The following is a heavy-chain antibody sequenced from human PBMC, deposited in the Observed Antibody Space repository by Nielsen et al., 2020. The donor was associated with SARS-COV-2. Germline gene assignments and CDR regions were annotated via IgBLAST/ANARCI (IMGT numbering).Heavy chain of an antibody. J-gene: IGHJ4*02. CDR1: GYTFNTYW. CDR3: ATPGSGYGGASLFDS. D-gene: IGHD4-23*01. Sequence: GGSLRLSCKGSGYTFNTYWNAWVRQMPGKGLEWMGTSYHGDSDIRYSPSFQGLVTFSADKSVNTAYLQWDSLKASDTAMYYCATPGSGYGGASLFDSWGQGTLVTVSS. CDR2: SYHGDSDI. V-gene: IGHV5-51*01.